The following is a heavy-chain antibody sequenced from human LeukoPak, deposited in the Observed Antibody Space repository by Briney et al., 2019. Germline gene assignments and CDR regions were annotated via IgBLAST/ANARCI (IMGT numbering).Heavy chain of an antibody. Sequence: GGSLRLSCTASGFTFGDYAMSWFSQAPGKGLEGVGFIRSKAYGGTREYAASVKGRFTISIDDYKSIAYLQMNSMKTEDTAVYYCTRVDTAMHYCYYYMDVWGKGTTVTVSS. CDR1: GFTFGDYA. CDR3: TRVDTAMHYCYYYMDV. J-gene: IGHJ6*03. CDR2: IRSKAYGGTR. V-gene: IGHV3-49*03. D-gene: IGHD5-18*01.